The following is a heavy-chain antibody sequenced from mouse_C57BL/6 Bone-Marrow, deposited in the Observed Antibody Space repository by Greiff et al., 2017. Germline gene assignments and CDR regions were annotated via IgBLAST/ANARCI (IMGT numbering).Heavy chain of an antibody. CDR2: IYPGDGDT. J-gene: IGHJ1*03. Sequence: VQLQQSGAELVKPGASVKISCKASGYAFSSYWMNWVKQRPGKGLEWIGQIYPGDGDTNYNGKFKGKATLTADKSSSTAYMQLSSLTSEDSAVYFCARWGDGYYWYFDVWGTGTTVTVSS. CDR3: ARWGDGYYWYFDV. V-gene: IGHV1-80*01. D-gene: IGHD2-3*01. CDR1: GYAFSSYW.